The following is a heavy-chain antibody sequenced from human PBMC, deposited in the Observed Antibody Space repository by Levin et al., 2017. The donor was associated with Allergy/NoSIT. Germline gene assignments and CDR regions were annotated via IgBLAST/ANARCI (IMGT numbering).Heavy chain of an antibody. CDR2: ISGSGGST. CDR1: GFTFSSYA. Sequence: LSLTCAASGFTFSSYAMSWVRQAPGKGLEWVSAISGSGGSTYYADSVKGRFTISRDNSKNTLYLQMNSLRAEDTAVYYCAKISPRVYCSSTSCLRDAFDIWGQGTMVTVSS. CDR3: AKISPRVYCSSTSCLRDAFDI. V-gene: IGHV3-23*01. D-gene: IGHD2-2*01. J-gene: IGHJ3*02.